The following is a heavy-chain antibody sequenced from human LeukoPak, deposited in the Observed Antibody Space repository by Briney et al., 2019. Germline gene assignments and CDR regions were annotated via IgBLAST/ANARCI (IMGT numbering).Heavy chain of an antibody. D-gene: IGHD2-2*01. Sequence: GGSLRLSCAASGSTVSSNYMSWVRQAPGKGLEWVSVIYSGGSTYYADSVKGRFTISRDNSKNTLYLQMNSLRAEDTAVYYCARAHGRYCSSTSCRTDDAFDIWGQGTMVTVSS. J-gene: IGHJ3*02. V-gene: IGHV3-66*02. CDR1: GSTVSSNY. CDR2: IYSGGST. CDR3: ARAHGRYCSSTSCRTDDAFDI.